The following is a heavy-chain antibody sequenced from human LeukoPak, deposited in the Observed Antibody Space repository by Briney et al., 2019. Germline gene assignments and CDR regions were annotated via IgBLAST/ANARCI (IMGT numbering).Heavy chain of an antibody. CDR1: GGTFGSYA. J-gene: IGHJ4*02. CDR3: ARLGGLSRDYVSPYYFDY. V-gene: IGHV1-69*13. D-gene: IGHD4/OR15-4a*01. CDR2: IIPIFGTA. Sequence: ASVKVSCKASGGTFGSYAISWVRQAPGQGLEWMGGIIPIFGTANYAQKFQGRVTITADESTSTAYMELSSLRSEDTAVYYCARLGGLSRDYVSPYYFDYWGQGTLVTVSS.